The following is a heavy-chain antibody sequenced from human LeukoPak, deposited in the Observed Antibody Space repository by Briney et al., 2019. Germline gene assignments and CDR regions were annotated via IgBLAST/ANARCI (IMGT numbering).Heavy chain of an antibody. V-gene: IGHV4-30-4*08. J-gene: IGHJ3*02. D-gene: IGHD2-8*01. CDR1: GGSFSGYY. Sequence: SETLSLTCAVYGGSFSGYYWSWIRQPPGKGLEWIGYIYYSGSTYYNPSLKSRVTISVDTSKNQFSLKLTSVTAADTAMYYCARLMTSFRAFDIWGHGTMVTVSS. CDR2: IYYSGST. CDR3: ARLMTSFRAFDI.